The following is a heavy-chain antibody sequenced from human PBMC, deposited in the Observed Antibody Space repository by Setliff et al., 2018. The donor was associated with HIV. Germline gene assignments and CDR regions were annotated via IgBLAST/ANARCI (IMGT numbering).Heavy chain of an antibody. CDR1: GGAFISHT. D-gene: IGHD2-2*02. J-gene: IGHJ5*02. V-gene: IGHV1-69*04. Sequence: SVKVSCKASGGAFISHTFTWVRQAPGQGLEWMGRIIPILGIPNYAQNFQGRLTISADRSTRTAYLELSSLRSDDSAVYFCAKEQEIGSYLDPWGQGTLVTVSS. CDR2: IIPILGIP. CDR3: AKEQEIGSYLDP.